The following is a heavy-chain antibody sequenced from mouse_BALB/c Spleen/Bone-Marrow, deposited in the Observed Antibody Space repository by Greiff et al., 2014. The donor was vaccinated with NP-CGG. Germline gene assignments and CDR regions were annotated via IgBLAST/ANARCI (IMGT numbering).Heavy chain of an antibody. Sequence: EVQLVESGGGLVKPGGSLKLSCAASGFTFSGCAMSWVRQTPEKRLEWVATISSGGSYTYCLDSVKGRFTISRDNAKNTLYLQMSSLRSKDTAMYYCARAGRYDGNFDYWGQGTTLTVSS. CDR3: ARAGRYDGNFDY. J-gene: IGHJ2*01. V-gene: IGHV5-9-3*01. CDR1: GFTFSGCA. D-gene: IGHD2-14*01. CDR2: ISSGGSYT.